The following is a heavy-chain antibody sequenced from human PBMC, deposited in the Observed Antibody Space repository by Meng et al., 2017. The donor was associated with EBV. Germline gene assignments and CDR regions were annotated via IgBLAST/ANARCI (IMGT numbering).Heavy chain of an antibody. J-gene: IGHJ5*02. V-gene: IGHV1-2*06. CDR2: INPNSGGT. CDR1: GYTFTGYY. Sequence: QVQLVTSGAGLKKPRASVKVSYNASGYTFTGYYMHWVRQAPGQGLEWMGRINPNSGGTNYAQKFQGRVTMTRDTSISTAYMELSRLRSDDTAVYYCAKGADLAAAGTFWFDPWGQGTLVTVSS. D-gene: IGHD6-13*01. CDR3: AKGADLAAAGTFWFDP.